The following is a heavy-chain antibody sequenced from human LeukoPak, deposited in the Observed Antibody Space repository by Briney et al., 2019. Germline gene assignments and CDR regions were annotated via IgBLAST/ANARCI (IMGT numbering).Heavy chain of an antibody. CDR1: GDSISSGGFY. CDR3: ATIRGVLREDSVGDYYGPAAYFQD. J-gene: IGHJ1*01. Sequence: SETLSLTCTVPGDSISSGGFYWSWIRQRPGKGLECIGYLHDSGYTNYNPSLRGRVFMSPDTSKNQFSLKLSSVTAADTAVYFCATIRGVLREDSVGDYYGPAAYFQDWGPGTLVTVSS. V-gene: IGHV4-31*03. D-gene: IGHD3-22*01. CDR2: LHDSGYT.